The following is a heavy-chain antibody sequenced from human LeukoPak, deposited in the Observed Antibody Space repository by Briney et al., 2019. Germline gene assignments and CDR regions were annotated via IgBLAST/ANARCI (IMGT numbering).Heavy chain of an antibody. D-gene: IGHD5-18*01. V-gene: IGHV4-59*01. Sequence: SETLSLTCTVSGGSISGYYWSWIRQPPGKGLEWIGYMQSTGNSNYNPSLKNRVNIFVDMSKNQFVLNLRSVTAADTAVYYCARDKRHSYGRYFDPWGQGMLVTASS. CDR1: GGSISGYY. CDR2: MQSTGNS. J-gene: IGHJ4*02. CDR3: ARDKRHSYGRYFDP.